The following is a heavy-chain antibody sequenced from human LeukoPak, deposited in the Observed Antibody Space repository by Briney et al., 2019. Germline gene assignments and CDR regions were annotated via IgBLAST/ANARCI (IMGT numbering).Heavy chain of an antibody. CDR1: RYTFTGYY. Sequence: EPSVKFSCKASRYTFTGYYMHWVRQAPRQGLEYMGWINPNSGGTNYAQKFQARVTMTSDTAITTTYMELSRLISDYTDVYYCARDVYMGVWGKGITVTV. CDR2: INPNSGGT. CDR3: ARDVYMGV. J-gene: IGHJ6*03. V-gene: IGHV1-2*02.